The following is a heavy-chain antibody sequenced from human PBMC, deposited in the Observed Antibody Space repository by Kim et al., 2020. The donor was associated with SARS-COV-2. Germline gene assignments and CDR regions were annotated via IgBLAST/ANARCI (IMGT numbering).Heavy chain of an antibody. V-gene: IGHV3-33*01. CDR3: ARGGLLRYFDWQDPSPGMDV. D-gene: IGHD3-9*01. CDR2: IWYDGSNK. CDR1: GFTFSSYG. J-gene: IGHJ6*02. Sequence: GGSLRLSCAASGFTFSSYGMHWVRQAPGKGLEWVAVIWYDGSNKYYADSVKGRFTISRDNSKNTLYLQMNSLRAEDTAVYYCARGGLLRYFDWQDPSPGMDVWGQGTTVTVSS.